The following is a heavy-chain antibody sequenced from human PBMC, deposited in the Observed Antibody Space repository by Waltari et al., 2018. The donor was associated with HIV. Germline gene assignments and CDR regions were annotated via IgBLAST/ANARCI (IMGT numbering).Heavy chain of an antibody. CDR2: IYYIGST. CDR1: GGSISSYY. D-gene: IGHD3-16*01. V-gene: IGHV4-59*01. Sequence: QVQLQESGPGLVKPSETLSITCTVSGGSISSYYWSWIRQPPGKGLEWIGYIYYIGSTNYNPSLKSRVTISVDTSKNQCSLKLSSVTAADTAVYYCARGGRWSDYWGQGTLVTVSS. CDR3: ARGGRWSDY. J-gene: IGHJ4*02.